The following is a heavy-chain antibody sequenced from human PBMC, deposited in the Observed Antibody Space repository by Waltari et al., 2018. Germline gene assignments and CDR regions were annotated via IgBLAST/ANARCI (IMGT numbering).Heavy chain of an antibody. D-gene: IGHD6-13*01. V-gene: IGHV3-21*01. CDR1: GFTFSSYS. J-gene: IGHJ3*02. CDR3: ARVMYSSSFFAFDI. CDR2: ISSSSSYI. Sequence: EVQLVESGGGLVKPGGSMRLSCAASGFTFSSYSMHWVGTAPWKGLELVSSISSSSSYIYYADSVKGRFTISRDNAKNSLYLQMNSLRAEDTAVYYCARVMYSSSFFAFDIWGQGTMVTVSS.